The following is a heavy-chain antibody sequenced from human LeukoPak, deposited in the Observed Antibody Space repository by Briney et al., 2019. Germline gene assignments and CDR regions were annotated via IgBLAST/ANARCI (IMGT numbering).Heavy chain of an antibody. Sequence: GASVKVSCKASGYTFTSYGISWVRQAPGQGLEWMGWISTYNGNANYAQKLQGRVTMTTDTSTSTAYMELRSLRSDDTAVYYCARDVGDGYTRYYFDYWGQGTLVTVSS. CDR3: ARDVGDGYTRYYFDY. V-gene: IGHV1-18*01. J-gene: IGHJ4*02. CDR2: ISTYNGNA. D-gene: IGHD5-24*01. CDR1: GYTFTSYG.